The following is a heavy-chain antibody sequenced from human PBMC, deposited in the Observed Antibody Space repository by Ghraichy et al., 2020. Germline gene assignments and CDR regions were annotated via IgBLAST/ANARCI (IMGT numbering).Heavy chain of an antibody. Sequence: GGSLRLSCEASGFAFSGYGMHWVRQAPGKGLEWVAAISYDGNAEYYADSVRGRFTISRDNSENSVSLQMDSLRPKDTAVYFCAKAPGALWYLDSWGQGTL. CDR2: ISYDGNAE. J-gene: IGHJ4*02. V-gene: IGHV3-30*18. D-gene: IGHD2-21*01. CDR3: AKAPGALWYLDS. CDR1: GFAFSGYG.